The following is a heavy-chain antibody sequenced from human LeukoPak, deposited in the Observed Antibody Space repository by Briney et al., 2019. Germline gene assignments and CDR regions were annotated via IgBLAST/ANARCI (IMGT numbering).Heavy chain of an antibody. D-gene: IGHD3-16*01. J-gene: IGHJ3*02. CDR3: ASSPWGIQAFDI. V-gene: IGHV3-30*14. CDR2: ISYDGSNK. Sequence: GGSLRLSCAASGFTFSGYAMHWVRQAPGKGLEWVAVISYDGSNKYYADSVKGRFTISRDNSKNTLYLQMNSLRAEDTAVYYCASSPWGIQAFDIWGQGTMVTVSS. CDR1: GFTFSGYA.